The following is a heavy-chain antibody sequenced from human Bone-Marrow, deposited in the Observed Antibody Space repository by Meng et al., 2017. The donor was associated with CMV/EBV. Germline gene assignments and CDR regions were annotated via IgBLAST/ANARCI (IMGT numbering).Heavy chain of an antibody. CDR1: GFSVSDYY. CDR2: ISSSGNNM. Sequence: GESLKISCAASGFSVSDYYMNWIRQAPGKGPEWISYISSSGNNMRYADSVKGRFTISRDNAKNSLYLQMNSLRAEDTAVYYCARGALLWFGEFYYFDYWGQGTLVTVSS. CDR3: ARGALLWFGEFYYFDY. V-gene: IGHV3-11*04. D-gene: IGHD3-10*01. J-gene: IGHJ4*02.